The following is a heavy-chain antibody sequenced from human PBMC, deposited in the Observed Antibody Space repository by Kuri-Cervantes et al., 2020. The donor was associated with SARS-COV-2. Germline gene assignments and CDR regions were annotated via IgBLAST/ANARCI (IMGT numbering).Heavy chain of an antibody. CDR3: AENTPLVY. J-gene: IGHJ4*02. D-gene: IGHD2-15*01. Sequence: LTCAVSGITFSNSVMHWVRQAPGKGLEWVALITYDGSNKFYADSVKGRFTISRDNLKNTLHLQMNSLRPEDTAVYYCAENTPLVYWGQGALVTVSS. CDR1: GITFSNSV. V-gene: IGHV3-30*18. CDR2: ITYDGSNK.